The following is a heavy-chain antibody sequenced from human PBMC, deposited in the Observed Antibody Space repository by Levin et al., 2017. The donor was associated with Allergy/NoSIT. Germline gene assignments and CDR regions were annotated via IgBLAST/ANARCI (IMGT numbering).Heavy chain of an antibody. V-gene: IGHV3-30*18. Sequence: GESLKISCAASGFTFSSYAMHWVRQGPGKGLEWVAVVSMDGNKKHFADSVKGRFTISRDNSKNTLTLQMNSLRPEDTSVYCCAKGSSTAWYFDSWGQGTLVTVSS. CDR2: VSMDGNKK. CDR3: AKGSSTAWYFDS. D-gene: IGHD2-2*01. J-gene: IGHJ4*02. CDR1: GFTFSSYA.